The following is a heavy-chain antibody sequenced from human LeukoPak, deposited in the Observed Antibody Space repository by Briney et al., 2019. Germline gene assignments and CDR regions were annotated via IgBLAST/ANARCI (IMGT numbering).Heavy chain of an antibody. CDR3: ARDGYSGYVAAFDI. Sequence: SVKVSCKASGGTFSSYAISWVRQAPGQGLEWMGGIISIFGTANYAQKFQGRVTITADKSTSTAYMELSSLRSEDTAVYYCARDGYSGYVAAFDIWGQGTMVTVSS. J-gene: IGHJ3*02. V-gene: IGHV1-69*06. CDR2: IISIFGTA. D-gene: IGHD5-12*01. CDR1: GGTFSSYA.